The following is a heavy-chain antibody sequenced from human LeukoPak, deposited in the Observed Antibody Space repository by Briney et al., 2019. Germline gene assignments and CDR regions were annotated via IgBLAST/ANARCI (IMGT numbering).Heavy chain of an antibody. CDR1: GGSFSGCY. Sequence: PSETLSLTCAVYGGSFSGCYWSWIRQPPGKGLEWIGEINHSGSTNCNPSLKSRVTISVDTSKNQFSLKLSSVTAADTAVYYCARRGVQGSSWSKPHQRGLGRFDPWGQGTLVTVSS. CDR3: ARRGVQGSSWSKPHQRGLGRFDP. D-gene: IGHD6-13*01. CDR2: INHSGST. V-gene: IGHV4-34*01. J-gene: IGHJ5*02.